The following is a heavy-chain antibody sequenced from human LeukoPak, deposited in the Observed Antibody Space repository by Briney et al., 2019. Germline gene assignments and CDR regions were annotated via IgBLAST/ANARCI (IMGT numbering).Heavy chain of an antibody. D-gene: IGHD5-18*01. J-gene: IGHJ6*02. CDR2: INPNSGGT. CDR3: ARGRRGARRLQLWRTYYYYGMDV. Sequence: ASVKVSCKASGYTFTGYYMHWVRQAPGQGLEWMGRINPNSGGTNYAQKFQGRVTMTRNTSISTAYMELSSLRSEDTAVYYCARGRRGARRLQLWRTYYYYGMDVWGQGTTVTVSS. CDR1: GYTFTGYY. V-gene: IGHV1-2*06.